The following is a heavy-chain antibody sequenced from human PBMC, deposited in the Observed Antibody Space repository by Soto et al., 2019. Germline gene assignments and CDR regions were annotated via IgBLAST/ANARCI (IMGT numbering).Heavy chain of an antibody. J-gene: IGHJ6*02. D-gene: IGHD3-10*01. V-gene: IGHV1-46*01. CDR2: INPSGGST. CDR3: ARTKVVYGSGSYGNYYYYYGMDV. Sequence: ASVKVSCKASGYTFTSYYMHWVRQAPGQGLEWMGIINPSGGSTSYAQKFQGRVTMTRDTSTSTVYMELSSLRSEDTAVYYCARTKVVYGSGSYGNYYYYYGMDVWGQGTTVTVSS. CDR1: GYTFTSYY.